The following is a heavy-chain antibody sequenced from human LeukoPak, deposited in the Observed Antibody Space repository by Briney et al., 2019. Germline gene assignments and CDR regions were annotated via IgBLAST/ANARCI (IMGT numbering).Heavy chain of an antibody. CDR1: GGTFSSYA. CDR2: IIPILGIA. J-gene: IGHJ4*02. D-gene: IGHD3-9*01. V-gene: IGHV1-69*04. CDR3: APGEADILTGSHD. Sequence: GASVKVSCKASGGTFSSYAISWVRQAPGQGLEWMGRIIPILGIANYAQKFQGRVTITADKSTSTAYMELSSLRSEDTAVYYCAPGEADILTGSHDWGQGTLVTVSS.